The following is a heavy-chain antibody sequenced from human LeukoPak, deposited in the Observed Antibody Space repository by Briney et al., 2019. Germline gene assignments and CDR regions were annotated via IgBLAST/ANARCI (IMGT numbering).Heavy chain of an antibody. CDR2: ISRSSDYT. D-gene: IGHD6-19*01. Sequence: PGGSLRLSCAASGFTFSSYSMNCVRQATGKGLEWVSSISRSSDYTYYADSVKGRFTISRDNARNSLYLQMNSLRAEDTAVYYCAVAGLSYWYFDLWGRGTLVTVSS. CDR3: AVAGLSYWYFDL. V-gene: IGHV3-21*01. CDR1: GFTFSSYS. J-gene: IGHJ2*01.